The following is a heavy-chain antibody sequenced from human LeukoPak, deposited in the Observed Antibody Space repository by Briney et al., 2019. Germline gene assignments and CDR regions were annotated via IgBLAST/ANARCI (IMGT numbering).Heavy chain of an antibody. D-gene: IGHD2-21*02. CDR3: ARLVVTAIRRNYYYYYGMDV. CDR1: GESFSGYY. V-gene: IGHV4-34*01. CDR2: INHSGST. Sequence: SETLSLTCAVYGESFSGYYWSWIRQPPGKGLEWIGEINHSGSTNYNPSLKSRVTISVDTSKNQFSLKLSSVTAADTAVYYCARLVVTAIRRNYYYYYGMDVWGQGTTVTVSS. J-gene: IGHJ6*02.